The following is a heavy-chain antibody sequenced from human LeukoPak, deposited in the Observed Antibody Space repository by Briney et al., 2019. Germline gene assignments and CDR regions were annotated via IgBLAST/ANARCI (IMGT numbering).Heavy chain of an antibody. D-gene: IGHD2-15*01. J-gene: IGHJ4*02. V-gene: IGHV1-18*01. CDR1: GYTFTSYG. Sequence: ASVKVPCKASGYTFTSYGIIWVRQAPGQGLEWMGWISAYNGNANYAQKLQGRVTMTTDTSTSTAYMELRSLRSDDTAVYYCARLEGDCSGGSCYRPIYYWGQGTLVTVSS. CDR3: ARLEGDCSGGSCYRPIYY. CDR2: ISAYNGNA.